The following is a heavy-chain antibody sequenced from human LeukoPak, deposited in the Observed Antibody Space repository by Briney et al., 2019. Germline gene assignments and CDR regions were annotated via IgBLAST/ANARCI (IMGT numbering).Heavy chain of an antibody. CDR2: IIPILGIA. V-gene: IGHV1-69*04. CDR1: GGTFSSYA. Sequence: GASVKVSCKASGGTFSSYAISWVRRAPGQGLEWMGRIIPILGIANYAQKFQGRVTITADKSTSTAYMELSSLRSEDTAVYYCASRVIAAAAGFFFDYWGQGTLVTVSS. CDR3: ASRVIAAAAGFFFDY. J-gene: IGHJ4*02. D-gene: IGHD6-13*01.